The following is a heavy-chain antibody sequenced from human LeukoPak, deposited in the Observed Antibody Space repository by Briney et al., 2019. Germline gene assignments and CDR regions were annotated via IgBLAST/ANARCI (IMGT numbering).Heavy chain of an antibody. Sequence: PSQTLSLTCAVSGGSISSGGYSWSWIRQPPGKGLEWIGYIYHSGSTYYNPSLKSRVTISVDTSKNQFSLKLSSVTAADTAVYYCARGDSSSWYPPDYWGQGTLVTVSS. CDR3: ARGDSSSWYPPDY. V-gene: IGHV4-30-2*01. CDR2: IYHSGST. D-gene: IGHD6-13*01. CDR1: GGSISSGGYS. J-gene: IGHJ4*02.